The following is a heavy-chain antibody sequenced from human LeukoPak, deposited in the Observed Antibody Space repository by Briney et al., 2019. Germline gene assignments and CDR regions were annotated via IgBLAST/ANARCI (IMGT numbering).Heavy chain of an antibody. CDR3: ASHAYCGGDCYTFDY. V-gene: IGHV4-39*01. D-gene: IGHD2-21*02. CDR2: IYYSGST. J-gene: IGHJ4*02. CDR1: GGSISSSSYY. Sequence: SETLSLTCTVSGGSISSSSYYWGWIRQPPGKGLEWIVSIYYSGSTYYNPSLKSRFTISVYTSKNQFSLKLSSVTAADTAVYYCASHAYCGGDCYTFDYWGQGTLVTVSS.